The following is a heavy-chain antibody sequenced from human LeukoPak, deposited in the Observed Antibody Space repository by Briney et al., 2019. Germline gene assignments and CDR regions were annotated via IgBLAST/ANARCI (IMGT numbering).Heavy chain of an antibody. J-gene: IGHJ3*02. CDR1: GFTVSSNY. V-gene: IGHV4-34*01. D-gene: IGHD3-3*01. Sequence: GSLRLSCAASGFTVSSNYMSWIRQPPGKGLEWIGEINHSGSTNYNPSLKSRVTISVDTSKNQFSLKLSSVTAADTAVYYCARRFSSWRSLGAFDIWGQGTMVTVSS. CDR2: INHSGST. CDR3: ARRFSSWRSLGAFDI.